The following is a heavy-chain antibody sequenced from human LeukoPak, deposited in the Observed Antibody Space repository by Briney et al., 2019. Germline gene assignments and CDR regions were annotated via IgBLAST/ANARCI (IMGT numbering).Heavy chain of an antibody. J-gene: IGHJ5*02. CDR3: ARSLGDCSSTSCSPFDP. V-gene: IGHV1-2*02. Sequence: ASVKVSCKASGYTFTGYYIHWVRQAPGQGLEWMGWINPNSGGTNYAQKFQGRVTMTRDTSISTASLELSRLRSDDTAFYYCARSLGDCSSTSCSPFDPWGQGTLVTVSS. CDR2: INPNSGGT. CDR1: GYTFTGYY. D-gene: IGHD2-2*01.